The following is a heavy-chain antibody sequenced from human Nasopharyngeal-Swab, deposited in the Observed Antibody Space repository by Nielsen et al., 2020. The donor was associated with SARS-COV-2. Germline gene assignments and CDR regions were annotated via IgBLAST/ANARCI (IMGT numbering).Heavy chain of an antibody. CDR2: MNPNSGNT. CDR1: GYTFTSYD. J-gene: IGHJ4*02. V-gene: IGHV1-8*01. CDR3: ARGGPIYGSGSYRFDY. Sequence: ASVKVSCKASGYTFTSYDINWVRQATGQGLEWMGWMNPNSGNTGYAQKLQGRVTMTRNTSISTAYMELSSLRSEDTAVYYCARGGPIYGSGSYRFDYWGQGTLVTVSS. D-gene: IGHD3-10*01.